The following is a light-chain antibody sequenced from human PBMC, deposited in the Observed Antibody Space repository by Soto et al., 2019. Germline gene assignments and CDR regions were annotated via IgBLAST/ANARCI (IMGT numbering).Light chain of an antibody. CDR3: QQYNSVSSVS. CDR2: MAS. CDR1: QSITNW. V-gene: IGKV1-5*03. J-gene: IGKJ4*01. Sequence: DIQLTQSPSTLSASVGDRVTITCRASQSITNWLAWYQQKPGKAPKVLVHMASSLKSGVPSRFSGSGSGTEFTLTFPSLQPDDSATYYCQQYNSVSSVSFGGGTTVEI.